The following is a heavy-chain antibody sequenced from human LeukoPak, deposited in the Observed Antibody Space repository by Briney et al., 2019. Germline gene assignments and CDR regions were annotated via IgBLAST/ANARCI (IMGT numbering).Heavy chain of an antibody. CDR2: LSDTGTT. Sequence: SETLSLTCTVSGGSVSTISDFWDWVRQPPGKGLEWIVSLSDTGTTYYNPSLESRVTMSVDTSKNQFSLKLSSVTAADTAVYYCARRDHTGRSHAWFDPWGQGNLVTVSS. J-gene: IGHJ5*02. CDR1: GGSVSTISDF. CDR3: ARRDHTGRSHAWFDP. D-gene: IGHD1-14*01. V-gene: IGHV4-39*01.